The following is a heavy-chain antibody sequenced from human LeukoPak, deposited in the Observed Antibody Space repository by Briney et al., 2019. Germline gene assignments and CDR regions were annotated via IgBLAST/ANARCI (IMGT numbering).Heavy chain of an antibody. CDR3: AKANCGSECFYIMDV. D-gene: IGHD3-16*01. J-gene: IGHJ6*02. CDR1: GGSFSGYY. Sequence: ETLSLTCAVYGGSFSGYYWSWIRQPPGKGLEWVSAISGSGGSTYYADSVKGRFTISRDNSKNTLYLQMNSLRAEDTALYFCAKANCGSECFYIMDVWGQGTMVTVSS. CDR2: ISGSGGST. V-gene: IGHV3-23*01.